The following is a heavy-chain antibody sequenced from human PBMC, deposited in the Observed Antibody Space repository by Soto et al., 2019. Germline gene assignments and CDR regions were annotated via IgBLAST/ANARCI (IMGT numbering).Heavy chain of an antibody. Sequence: SETLSLTCTVSGGSISSYYWSWIRQPPGKGLEWIGYIYYSGSTNYNPSLKSRVTISVDTSKNQFSLKLSSLIAADTAVYYCASVGYSCYKKGYPHYFDSWGEGTLVTVSS. CDR1: GGSISSYY. J-gene: IGHJ4*02. D-gene: IGHD5-12*01. V-gene: IGHV4-59*01. CDR3: ASVGYSCYKKGYPHYFDS. CDR2: IYYSGST.